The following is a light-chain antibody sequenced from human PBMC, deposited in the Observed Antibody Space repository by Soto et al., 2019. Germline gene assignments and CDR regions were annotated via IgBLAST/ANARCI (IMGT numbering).Light chain of an antibody. Sequence: EIVLTQSPGTLSLSPGERATLSCRASQSVAKNYLAWYQQEPGQAPRLLIYDASKRATGIPDRVSGSGSGTDFTLTISRLEPEDFAVYYCHQYASSPHTFGQGTKVEIK. CDR2: DAS. J-gene: IGKJ1*01. CDR1: QSVAKNY. CDR3: HQYASSPHT. V-gene: IGKV3-20*01.